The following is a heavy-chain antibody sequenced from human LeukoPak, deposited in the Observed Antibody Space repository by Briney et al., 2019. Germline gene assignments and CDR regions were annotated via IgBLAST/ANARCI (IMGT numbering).Heavy chain of an antibody. CDR1: GGSISSSSYY. Sequence: TSETLSLTCTVSGGSISSSSYYWGWIRQPPGKGLEWIGSIYYSGSTFYNPSLKSRVTTSVDTSKNQFSLNLSSVTAADTAVYYCARHSGDYGSAPIDYWGQGTLVTVSS. CDR3: ARHSGDYGSAPIDY. J-gene: IGHJ4*02. V-gene: IGHV4-39*01. D-gene: IGHD4-17*01. CDR2: IYYSGST.